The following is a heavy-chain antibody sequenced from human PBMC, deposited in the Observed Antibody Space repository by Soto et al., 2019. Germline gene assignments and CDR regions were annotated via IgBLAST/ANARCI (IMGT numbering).Heavy chain of an antibody. V-gene: IGHV4-4*02. CDR1: GCSISSSNW. D-gene: IGHD3-22*01. CDR3: ARLQDYYDSSGYHDH. Sequence: SETLSLTCAVSGCSISSSNWWSWVRQPPGKGLEWIGEIYHSGSTNYNPSLKSRVTISVDKSKNQFSLKLSSVTAADTAVYYCARLQDYYDSSGYHDHWGQGTLVTVS. J-gene: IGHJ1*01. CDR2: IYHSGST.